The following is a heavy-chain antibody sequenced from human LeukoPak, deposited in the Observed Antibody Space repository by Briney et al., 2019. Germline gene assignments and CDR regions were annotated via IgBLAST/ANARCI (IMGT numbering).Heavy chain of an antibody. CDR2: ISYDGREK. V-gene: IGHV3-30*03. CDR1: GFTFSTYG. D-gene: IGHD6-19*01. J-gene: IGHJ4*02. CDR3: ARGSYSSAWYDFLDF. Sequence: SGGSLRLSCLASGFTFSTYGMHWVRQGPGKGLEWVAIISYDGREKYYAESVKGRLTVSRDNSKTTLYLQMNNLSVEDTAVYFCARGSYSSAWYDFLDFWGQGALVTVSS.